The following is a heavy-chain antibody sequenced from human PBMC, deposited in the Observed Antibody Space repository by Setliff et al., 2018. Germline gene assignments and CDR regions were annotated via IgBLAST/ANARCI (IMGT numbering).Heavy chain of an antibody. CDR1: GGSISSSYYY. D-gene: IGHD4-17*01. CDR2: FYYSGSA. Sequence: KPSETLSLTCTVSGGSISSSYYYWGWIRQPPGKGLEWIGSFYYSGSANYNPSLTSRVTMSIDTSTNQFSQKLTSVTAADTAVNYCAGGRRYDYGWDFDYWGQGTLVTVSS. CDR3: AGGRRYDYGWDFDY. J-gene: IGHJ4*02. V-gene: IGHV4-39*07.